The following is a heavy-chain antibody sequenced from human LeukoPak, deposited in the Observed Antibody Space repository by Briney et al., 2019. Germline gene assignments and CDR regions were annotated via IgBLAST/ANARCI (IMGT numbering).Heavy chain of an antibody. V-gene: IGHV3-21*01. Sequence: PGGSLRLSCAASGFTFSSYSMNWVRQAPGKGLEWVSSISSSSSYIYYADSVKGRFTISRDNAKNSLYLQMNSLRAEDTAVYYCPVLNYDILPEDDYWGQGTLVTVS. CDR3: PVLNYDILPEDDY. CDR1: GFTFSSYS. D-gene: IGHD3-9*01. CDR2: ISSSSSYI. J-gene: IGHJ4*02.